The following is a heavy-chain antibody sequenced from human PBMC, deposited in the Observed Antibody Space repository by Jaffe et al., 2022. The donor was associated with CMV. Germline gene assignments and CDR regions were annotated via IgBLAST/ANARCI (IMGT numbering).Heavy chain of an antibody. D-gene: IGHD3-9*01. CDR3: ARTRGGDILTGYYRSYYYYYYMDV. Sequence: QVTLRESGPALVKPTQTLTLTCTFSGFSLSTSGMCVSWIRQPPGKALEWLARIDWDDDKYYSTSLKTRLTISKDTSKNQVVLTMTNMDPVDTATYYCARTRGGDILTGYYRSYYYYYYMDVWGKGTTVTVSS. J-gene: IGHJ6*03. V-gene: IGHV2-70*15. CDR1: GFSLSTSGMC. CDR2: IDWDDDK.